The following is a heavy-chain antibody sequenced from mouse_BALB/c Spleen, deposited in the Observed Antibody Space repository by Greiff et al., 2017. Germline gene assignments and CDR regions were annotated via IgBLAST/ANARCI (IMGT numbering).Heavy chain of an antibody. CDR1: GFTFSSYA. CDR2: ISSGGSYT. D-gene: IGHD2-4*01. J-gene: IGHJ4*01. Sequence: EVQLVESGGGLVKPGGSLKLSCAASGFTFSSYAMSWVRQSPEKRLVWVAEISSGGSYTYYPDTVTGRFTISRDNAKNTLYLEMSSLRSEDTAMYYCAIYYDYDYAMDYWGQGTSVTVSS. V-gene: IGHV5-9-4*01. CDR3: AIYYDYDYAMDY.